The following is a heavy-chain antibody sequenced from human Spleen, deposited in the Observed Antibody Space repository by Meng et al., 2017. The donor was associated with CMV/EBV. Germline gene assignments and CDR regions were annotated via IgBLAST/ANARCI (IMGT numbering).Heavy chain of an antibody. J-gene: IGHJ5*02. CDR3: ARAPARSLSITIFGVITGDNWFDP. V-gene: IGHV3-30*04. CDR2: ISYDGSDK. Sequence: HWVSEGTGKGREWVAVISYDGSDKYYADSVKGRFTISRDNSKNTRYLQMNSLRAEDTAVYYCARAPARSLSITIFGVITGDNWFDPWGQGVLVTVSS. D-gene: IGHD3-3*01.